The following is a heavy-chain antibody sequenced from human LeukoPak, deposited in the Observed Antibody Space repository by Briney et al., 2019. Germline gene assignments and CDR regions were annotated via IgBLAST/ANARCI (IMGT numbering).Heavy chain of an antibody. Sequence: SETLSLTCTDPGGSISKYNWSSIRQPPGKGLEWIGYIYYSGNTNYNPSLKSRVTISVDTSKNQFSLKLSSVTAADTAVYYCARHADNWFEPWGQGTLVTVSS. CDR1: GGSISKYN. J-gene: IGHJ5*02. V-gene: IGHV4-59*08. CDR3: ARHADNWFEP. CDR2: IYYSGNT.